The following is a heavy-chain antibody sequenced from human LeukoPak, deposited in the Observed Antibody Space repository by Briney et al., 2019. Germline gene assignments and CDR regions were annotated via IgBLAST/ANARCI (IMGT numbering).Heavy chain of an antibody. J-gene: IGHJ6*02. CDR2: IIPIFGTA. Sequence: ASVKVSCKASGGTFISYAISWVRQAPGQGLEWMGGIIPIFGTANYAQKFQGRVTITADESTSTAYMELSSLRSEDTAVYYCAREIKSLLLRYFDWLSNGMDVWGQGTTVTVSS. CDR1: GGTFISYA. V-gene: IGHV1-69*13. CDR3: AREIKSLLLRYFDWLSNGMDV. D-gene: IGHD3-9*01.